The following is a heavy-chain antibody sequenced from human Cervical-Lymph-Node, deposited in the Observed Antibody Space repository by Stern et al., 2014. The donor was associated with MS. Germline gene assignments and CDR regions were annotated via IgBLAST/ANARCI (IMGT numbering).Heavy chain of an antibody. V-gene: IGHV3-23*04. CDR1: GFSFNNYA. CDR3: AKGSSAARPYYFDS. Sequence: VQLVESGGNLVQPGGSLRLSCEASGFSFNNYAMSWVRQAPGKGLEWVSAITGSGGDTYYADSVKGRFTISRDNFRDKLFLQMSGLRADDTAVYYCAKGSSAARPYYFDSWGQGALVTVSS. D-gene: IGHD6-6*01. CDR2: ITGSGGDT. J-gene: IGHJ4*02.